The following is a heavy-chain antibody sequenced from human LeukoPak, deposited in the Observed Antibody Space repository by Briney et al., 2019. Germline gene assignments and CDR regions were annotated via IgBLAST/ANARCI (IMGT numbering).Heavy chain of an antibody. D-gene: IGHD6-6*01. CDR3: VKGLDYSSSQMDS. Sequence: PSETLSLTCTVSGGSISSSRYCWGWIRQAPGKGLEYVSSINTNGANTYYADSVKGRFTISRDNSRNTVYVQMNSLTPEDTAVYYCVKGLDYSSSQMDSWGQGTLVTVSS. J-gene: IGHJ4*02. V-gene: IGHV3-64*05. CDR2: INTNGANT. CDR1: GGSISSSR.